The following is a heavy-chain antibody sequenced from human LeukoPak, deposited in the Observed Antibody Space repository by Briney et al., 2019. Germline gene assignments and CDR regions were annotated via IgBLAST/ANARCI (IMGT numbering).Heavy chain of an antibody. CDR1: GGSISSSSYY. V-gene: IGHV4-61*05. Sequence: PSETLSLTCTVSGGSISSSSYYWGWIRQPPGKGLEWIGYIYYSGSTNYNPSLKSRVTISVDTSKNQFSLKLSSVTAADTAVYYCARGGRGVTTPDAFDIWGQGTMVTVSS. D-gene: IGHD4-17*01. J-gene: IGHJ3*02. CDR3: ARGGRGVTTPDAFDI. CDR2: IYYSGST.